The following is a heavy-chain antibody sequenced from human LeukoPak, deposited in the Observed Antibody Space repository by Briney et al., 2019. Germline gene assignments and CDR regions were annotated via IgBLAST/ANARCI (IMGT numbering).Heavy chain of an antibody. V-gene: IGHV1-2*04. CDR2: INPSSGGT. Sequence: ASVKVSCKASGYIFTGYYIHWVRQAPGQGLEWMGWINPSSGGTNHAQKFQDWVTMTRDTSIDTAYMEVSSLRSEDTAVYYCANLGMVAPGTDYWGQGTLVTVSS. CDR1: GYIFTGYY. D-gene: IGHD1-26*01. J-gene: IGHJ4*02. CDR3: ANLGMVAPGTDY.